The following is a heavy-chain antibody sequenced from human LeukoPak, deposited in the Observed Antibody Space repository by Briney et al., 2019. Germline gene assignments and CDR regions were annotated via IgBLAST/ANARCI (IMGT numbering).Heavy chain of an antibody. CDR1: GASISSTTYY. J-gene: IGHJ6*03. V-gene: IGHV4-39*07. CDR2: IYYSGST. Sequence: SETLSLTCTVSGASISSTTYYWGWIRQPPGKGLEWIGSIYYSGSTYYNPSLKSRVTISVDTSKNQFSLKLSSVTAADTAVYYCARDPSGFGELTGIRGYYMDVWGKGTTVTVSS. CDR3: ARDPSGFGELTGIRGYYMDV. D-gene: IGHD3-10*01.